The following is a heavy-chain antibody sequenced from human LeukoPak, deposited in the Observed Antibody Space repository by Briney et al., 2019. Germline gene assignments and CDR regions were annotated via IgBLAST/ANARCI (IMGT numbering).Heavy chain of an antibody. Sequence: SETLPLTCTVSGASFSSGDQYWNWIRQSPGKSLEWIGSIHPSGMLYSNPPLESRVTISIDTSKNQFSLNLNSVTAADTAVYFCSRGLDSRKLGYWGQGTLVTVSS. CDR3: SRGLDSRKLGY. CDR1: GASFSSGDQY. D-gene: IGHD3-22*01. V-gene: IGHV4-31*03. CDR2: IHPSGML. J-gene: IGHJ4*02.